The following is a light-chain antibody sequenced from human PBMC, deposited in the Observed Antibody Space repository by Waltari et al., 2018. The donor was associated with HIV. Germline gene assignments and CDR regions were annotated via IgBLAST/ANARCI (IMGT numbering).Light chain of an antibody. J-gene: IGKJ1*01. V-gene: IGKV4-1*01. CDR3: QQYYSTPRT. CDR1: QRVFNPPNTTNY. Sequence: IVMTQSPDSLAVSLRVRAPINCKSSQRVFNPPNTTNYSAWYQQKPGQPPQLRIYWASTRESGVPDRFSGRGSETDFTLTISSLQAEDVAVYYCQQYYSTPRTFGQGTKVEIK. CDR2: WAS.